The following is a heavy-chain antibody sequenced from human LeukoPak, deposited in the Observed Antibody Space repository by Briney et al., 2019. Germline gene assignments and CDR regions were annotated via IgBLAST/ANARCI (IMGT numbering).Heavy chain of an antibody. V-gene: IGHV3-15*01. Sequence: GGSLRLSCAASGFTFSNAWMNWVRQAPGKGLGWVGRIKSNTDGGTADFATPVKGRFTISGDDSKNTLYLQMNSLKTEDTAVYYCTTGYLTWSSWGQGTLVIVSS. CDR2: IKSNTDGGTA. D-gene: IGHD1-14*01. CDR3: TTGYLTWSS. CDR1: GFTFSNAW. J-gene: IGHJ4*02.